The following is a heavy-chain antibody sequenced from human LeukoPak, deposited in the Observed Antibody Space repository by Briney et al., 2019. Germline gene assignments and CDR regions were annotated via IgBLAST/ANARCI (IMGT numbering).Heavy chain of an antibody. Sequence: ASVKVSCKSSGYTFTSYGITWVRQAPGQGLEWMGWINPNSGGTNYAQKFQGRVTMTRDTSISTAYMELSRLRSDDTAVYYCARDRGYMDVWGKGTTVTISS. V-gene: IGHV1-2*02. CDR2: INPNSGGT. J-gene: IGHJ6*03. CDR1: GYTFTSYG. CDR3: ARDRGYMDV.